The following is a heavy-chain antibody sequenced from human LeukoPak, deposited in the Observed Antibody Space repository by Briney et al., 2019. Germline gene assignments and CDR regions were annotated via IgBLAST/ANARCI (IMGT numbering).Heavy chain of an antibody. Sequence: GGSVRHSCAASGFTFSSYAMSWVRQAPGKGLEWVSALSGSGANTYYADSVKGRFTISRDNSKNTLYLQVNSLRAEDTAVYYCAKGVGCSGGTCYSGHGMDVWGQGTTVTVSS. CDR1: GFTFSSYA. D-gene: IGHD2-15*01. CDR2: LSGSGANT. J-gene: IGHJ6*02. V-gene: IGHV3-23*01. CDR3: AKGVGCSGGTCYSGHGMDV.